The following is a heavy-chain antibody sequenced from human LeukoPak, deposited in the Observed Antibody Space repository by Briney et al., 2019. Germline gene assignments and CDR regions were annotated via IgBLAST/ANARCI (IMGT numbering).Heavy chain of an antibody. CDR3: ARGRTWGYYGSGSYYQNDYYYYYMDV. V-gene: IGHV4-34*01. D-gene: IGHD3-10*01. CDR1: GGSFSGYY. J-gene: IGHJ6*03. Sequence: SETLSLTCAVYGGSFSGYYWSWIRQPPGKGLEWIGEINHSGSTNYNPSLKSRVTISVDTSKNQFSLKLSSVTAADTAVYYCARGRTWGYYGSGSYYQNDYYYYYMDVWGKGTTVTVSS. CDR2: INHSGST.